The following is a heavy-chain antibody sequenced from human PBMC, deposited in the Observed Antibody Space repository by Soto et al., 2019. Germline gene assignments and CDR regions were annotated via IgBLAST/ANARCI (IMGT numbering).Heavy chain of an antibody. D-gene: IGHD1-1*01. CDR3: ARDLSPGTLDP. CDR2: ISYDGSNK. CDR1: GFTFSSYA. Sequence: PGGSLRLSSATSGFTFSSYAIHWVRQAPGKGLEWVAVISYDGSNKYYADSVKGRFTISRDNSKNTLYLQMNSLRAEDTAVYYCARDLSPGTLDPWGQGTLVTVSS. V-gene: IGHV3-30-3*01. J-gene: IGHJ5*02.